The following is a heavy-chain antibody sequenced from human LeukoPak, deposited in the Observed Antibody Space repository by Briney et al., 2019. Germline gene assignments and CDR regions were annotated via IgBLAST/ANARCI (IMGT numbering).Heavy chain of an antibody. V-gene: IGHV3-23*01. CDR2: ISGRGGST. CDR3: AKQGPLHDYYFDY. D-gene: IGHD1-1*01. Sequence: GGSLRLSCAASGFTFHNYAMSWVRQAPGKGLEWVAAISGRGGSTYYADSVKGRFTISRDNSKNTLYLQMSSLRVEDTAGYYCAKQGPLHDYYFDYWGQGTLVPVSS. CDR1: GFTFHNYA. J-gene: IGHJ4*02.